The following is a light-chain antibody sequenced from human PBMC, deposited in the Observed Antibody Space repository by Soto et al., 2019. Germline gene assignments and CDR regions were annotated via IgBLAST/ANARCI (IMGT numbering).Light chain of an antibody. CDR2: GAS. CDR3: QRSGSAPPYI. J-gene: IGKJ2*01. Sequence: EVVLTQSPGTLSLSSGERATLSCRASQSLDSTYLAWYQQKPGQSPRLVIYGASRRATGIPDRFSGSGSGTDFTLTIGRLEPEDFGVYYCQRSGSAPPYIFGAGTRLDI. CDR1: QSLDSTY. V-gene: IGKV3-20*01.